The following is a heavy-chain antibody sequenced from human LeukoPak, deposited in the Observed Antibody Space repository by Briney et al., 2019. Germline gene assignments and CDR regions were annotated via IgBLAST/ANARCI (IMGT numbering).Heavy chain of an antibody. D-gene: IGHD2-2*01. CDR1: EFSVGSNY. CDR3: AKKSVVVPAATIDY. V-gene: IGHV3-66*01. CDR2: IYSGGST. J-gene: IGHJ4*02. Sequence: PGGSLRLSCAASEFSVGSNYMTWVRQAPGKGLEWVSLIYSGGSTYYADSVKGRFTISRDNSKNTLYLQMNSLRAEDTAVYYCAKKSVVVPAATIDYWGQGTLVTVSS.